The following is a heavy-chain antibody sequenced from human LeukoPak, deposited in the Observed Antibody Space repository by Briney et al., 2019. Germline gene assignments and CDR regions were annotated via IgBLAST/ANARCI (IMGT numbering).Heavy chain of an antibody. J-gene: IGHJ4*02. Sequence: PGGSLRLSCAASGFTFSSYAMSWVRQAPGKGLEWVSAISGSGGSTYYADSVKGRFTISRDNSKNTLYLQMNSLTAEDTAVYYCAKSGAYSGSYEDYWGQGTLVTVSS. CDR1: GFTFSSYA. CDR2: ISGSGGST. V-gene: IGHV3-23*01. D-gene: IGHD1-26*01. CDR3: AKSGAYSGSYEDY.